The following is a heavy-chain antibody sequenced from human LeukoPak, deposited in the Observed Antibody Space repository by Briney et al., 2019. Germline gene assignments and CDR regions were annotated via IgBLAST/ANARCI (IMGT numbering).Heavy chain of an antibody. CDR2: IIPIFGTA. J-gene: IGHJ5*02. Sequence: ASVKVSCKASGGTFSSYAISWVRQAPGQGLEWMGGIIPIFGTANYAQKFQGRVTITADKSTSTAYMELSSLRSEDTAVYYCAGVGATTISRRFDPWGQGTLVTVSS. V-gene: IGHV1-69*06. CDR1: GGTFSSYA. D-gene: IGHD1-26*01. CDR3: AGVGATTISRRFDP.